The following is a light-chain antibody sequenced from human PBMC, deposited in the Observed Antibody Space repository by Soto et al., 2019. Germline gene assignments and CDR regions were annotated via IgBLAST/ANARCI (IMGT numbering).Light chain of an antibody. CDR1: QTISSW. CDR3: QQLNSYPIT. CDR2: KAS. J-gene: IGKJ5*01. Sequence: DIQMTQSPSTLSGSVGDRVTITCRASQTISSWLAWYQQKPGKAPKLLIYKASTLKSGVPSRFSGSGSGTEFTLTISSLQPEDFATYYCQQLNSYPITFGPGTRRRL. V-gene: IGKV1-5*03.